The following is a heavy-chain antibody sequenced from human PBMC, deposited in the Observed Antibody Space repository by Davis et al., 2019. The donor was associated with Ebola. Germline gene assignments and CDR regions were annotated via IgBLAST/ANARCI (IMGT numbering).Heavy chain of an antibody. CDR3: VRVDYYGMDV. V-gene: IGHV3-73*01. J-gene: IGHJ6*02. Sequence: GGSLRLSCTASGFTFGDYAMSWFRQASGKGLEWVGRIRSKANSYATAYAASVKGRFTISRDDSKNTAYLQMNSLKTEDTAEYYCVRVDYYGMDVWGQGTTVTVSS. CDR1: GFTFGDYA. D-gene: IGHD3-10*01. CDR2: IRSKANSYAT.